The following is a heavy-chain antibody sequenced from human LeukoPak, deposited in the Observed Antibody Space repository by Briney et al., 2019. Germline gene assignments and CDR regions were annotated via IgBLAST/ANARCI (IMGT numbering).Heavy chain of an antibody. CDR2: IYYSGST. D-gene: IGHD4-17*01. J-gene: IGHJ3*02. Sequence: SETLSLTCTVSGGSISIYYWSWIRQPPGKGLEWIGYIYYSGSTNYNPSLKSRVTISVDTSKNQFSLKLSSVTAADTAVYYCARRDHYGVKAFDIWGQGTMVTVSS. V-gene: IGHV4-59*08. CDR1: GGSISIYY. CDR3: ARRDHYGVKAFDI.